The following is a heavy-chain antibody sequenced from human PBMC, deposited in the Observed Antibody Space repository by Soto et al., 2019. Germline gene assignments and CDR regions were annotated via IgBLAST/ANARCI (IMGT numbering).Heavy chain of an antibody. J-gene: IGHJ3*02. CDR2: TYYRSKWYN. Sequence: SQTLSLTCASSGDSVSSNSAAWNWIRQSPSRGLEWLGRTYYRSKWYNDYAVSVKSRITINPDTSKNQFSLQLNSVTPEDTAVYYCSKGSLFGVVISTDAFDIWGQGTMVTVSS. D-gene: IGHD3-3*01. V-gene: IGHV6-1*01. CDR1: GDSVSSNSAA. CDR3: SKGSLFGVVISTDAFDI.